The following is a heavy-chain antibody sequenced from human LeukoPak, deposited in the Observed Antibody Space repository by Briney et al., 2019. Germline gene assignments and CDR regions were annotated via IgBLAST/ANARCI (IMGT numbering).Heavy chain of an antibody. CDR2: IYSDGRT. D-gene: IGHD6-19*01. Sequence: GGSLRLSCAASGFTVSSNYMSWVRQAPGKGLEWVSVIYSDGRTFYADSVKGRFTISRDNSKNTLYLQMNSLRAEDTAVYYCARAGSSGWPLNFDYWGQGTLVTVSS. J-gene: IGHJ4*02. CDR3: ARAGSSGWPLNFDY. CDR1: GFTVSSNY. V-gene: IGHV3-66*01.